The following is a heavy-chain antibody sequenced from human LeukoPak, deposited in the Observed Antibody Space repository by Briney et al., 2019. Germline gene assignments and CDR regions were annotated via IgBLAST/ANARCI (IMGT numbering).Heavy chain of an antibody. CDR3: AREAESRDPNYYDSSGYGY. D-gene: IGHD3-22*01. CDR1: GFTFTGYY. CDR2: INPNSGGT. V-gene: IGHV1-2*04. Sequence: ASVKVSCKASGFTFTGYYMHWVRQAPGQGLEWMGWINPNSGGTNYAQKFQGWVTMTRDTSISTAYMELSRLRSDDTAVYYCAREAESRDPNYYDSSGYGYWGQGTLVTVSS. J-gene: IGHJ4*02.